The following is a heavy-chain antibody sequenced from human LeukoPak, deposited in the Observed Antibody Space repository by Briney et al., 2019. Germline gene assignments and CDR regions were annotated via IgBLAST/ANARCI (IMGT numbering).Heavy chain of an antibody. CDR3: AKVSVVAATRGAFDI. J-gene: IGHJ3*02. Sequence: GGSLRLSCEVSGFSFRNFGMRWVRQAPGKGLEWVSDISDSGGTTYYGDSVKGRFIISRDNSKNTLYLQMNSLRAEDTAVYYCAKVSVVAATRGAFDIWGQGTMVTVSS. CDR2: ISDSGGTT. D-gene: IGHD2-15*01. CDR1: GFSFRNFG. V-gene: IGHV3-23*01.